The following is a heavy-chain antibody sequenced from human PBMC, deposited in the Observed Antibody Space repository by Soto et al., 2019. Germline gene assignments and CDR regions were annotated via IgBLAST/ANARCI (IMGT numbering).Heavy chain of an antibody. V-gene: IGHV3-74*01. D-gene: IGHD1-26*01. Sequence: PGGSLRLSCAASGFTFSSSWMHWVRQAPGKGLVWVSRINSDGTTTTYADSVRGRFTISRDNAKNTLYLQMNSLRGEDTAVYYCARDVGATFRGQGTLVTVSS. J-gene: IGHJ4*02. CDR1: GFTFSSSW. CDR2: INSDGTTT. CDR3: ARDVGATF.